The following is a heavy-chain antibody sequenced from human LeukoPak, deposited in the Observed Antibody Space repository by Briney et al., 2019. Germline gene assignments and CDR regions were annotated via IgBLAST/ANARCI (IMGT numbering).Heavy chain of an antibody. CDR1: GFTFSSYA. Sequence: GGSLRLSCAASGFTFSSYAMSWVRQAPGKGLEWVANIKQDGSEKYYVDSVKGRFTVSRDNAENSLYLQMSSLRAEDTAVYYCARLTQLARGRYWGQGTLVTVSS. CDR3: ARLTQLARGRY. CDR2: IKQDGSEK. V-gene: IGHV3-7*03. D-gene: IGHD6-6*01. J-gene: IGHJ4*02.